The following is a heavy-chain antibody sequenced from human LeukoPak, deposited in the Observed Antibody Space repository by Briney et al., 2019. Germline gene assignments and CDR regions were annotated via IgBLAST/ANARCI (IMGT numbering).Heavy chain of an antibody. CDR2: MNPNSGDT. J-gene: IGHJ6*02. D-gene: IGHD1-26*01. CDR1: GFTFTGYY. CDR3: ARWDSDYYYYYSLDV. Sequence: ASVKVSCKASGFTFTGYYTHWMRQAPGQGGEWMGWMNPNSGDTLYAPKFQGRVTMTRDTSLSTAYMELHRLTSDDSAIYYCARWDSDYYYYYSLDVWGQGTAVTVSS. V-gene: IGHV1-2*02.